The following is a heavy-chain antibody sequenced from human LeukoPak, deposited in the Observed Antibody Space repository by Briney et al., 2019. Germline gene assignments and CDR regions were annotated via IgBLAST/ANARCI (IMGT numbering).Heavy chain of an antibody. V-gene: IGHV3-7*01. CDR2: IKTDGSEK. Sequence: PGGSLRLSCAASGFTFSSYSMHWVRQAPGEGLQWVANIKTDGSEKYYVDSVKGRFTIPRENAKNSLYLQMNSLRAEDTAVYYCATYSSLNRREFQFWGQGTLLTVSS. CDR1: GFTFSSYS. J-gene: IGHJ1*01. CDR3: ATYSSLNRREFQF. D-gene: IGHD3-22*01.